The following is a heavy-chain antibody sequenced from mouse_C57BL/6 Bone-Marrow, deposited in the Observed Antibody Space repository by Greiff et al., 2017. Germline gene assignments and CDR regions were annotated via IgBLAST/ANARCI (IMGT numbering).Heavy chain of an antibody. CDR2: ISNLSYSI. CDR3: ARARQLRLGTGWAMDY. Sequence: EVKLQESGGGLVQPGGSLKLSCAASGFTFSDYGMAWVRQAPRTGPELVAFISNLSYSIYYADTVTGRFTISRENAKNTLYLEMSRLRSEDTAMYYSARARQLRLGTGWAMDYWGQGTSVTVTS. J-gene: IGHJ4*01. D-gene: IGHD3-2*02. V-gene: IGHV5-15*01. CDR1: GFTFSDYG.